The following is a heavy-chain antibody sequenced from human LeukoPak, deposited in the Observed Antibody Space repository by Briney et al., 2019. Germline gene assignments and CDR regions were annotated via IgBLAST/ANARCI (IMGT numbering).Heavy chain of an antibody. CDR1: GGSFSGYY. CDR2: VHYSGSA. CDR3: ARGQWFRAF. Sequence: SETLSLTCAVYGGSFSGYYWTWIRQSPGRGLEWIGEVHYSGSATYNPSLKSRVTISVDTSINQFSLKMNSVAAADTAVYYCARGQWFRAFWSRGTPVTVSS. J-gene: IGHJ4*02. D-gene: IGHD3-10*01. V-gene: IGHV4-34*01.